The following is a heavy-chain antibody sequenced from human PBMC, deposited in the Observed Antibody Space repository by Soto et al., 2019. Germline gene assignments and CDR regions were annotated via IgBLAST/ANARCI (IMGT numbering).Heavy chain of an antibody. Sequence: GGSLRLSCAVSGFSFGNYWMSWVRQAPGKGLEWLASIKEDGSERYYLDSVKGRFTISRDNAKDSLSMQMNSLRGEDTAFYYCARDVGPVTIFGEALSGYFDFWGQGTLVTVSS. CDR2: IKEDGSER. J-gene: IGHJ4*02. CDR3: ARDVGPVTIFGEALSGYFDF. D-gene: IGHD3-3*01. CDR1: GFSFGNYW. V-gene: IGHV3-7*03.